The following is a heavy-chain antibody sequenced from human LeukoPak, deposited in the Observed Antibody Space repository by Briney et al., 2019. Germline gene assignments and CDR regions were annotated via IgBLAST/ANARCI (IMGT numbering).Heavy chain of an antibody. V-gene: IGHV3-48*01. CDR1: GFTFSSYS. CDR3: ARGIYDYVWGSYRFDY. J-gene: IGHJ4*02. Sequence: PGGSLRLSCAASGFTFSSYSMNWVRQAPGKGLEWVSYISSSSSTIYYANSVKGRFTISRDNAKNSLYLQMNSLRAEDTALYYCARGIYDYVWGSYRFDYWGQGTLVTVSS. D-gene: IGHD3-16*02. CDR2: ISSSSSTI.